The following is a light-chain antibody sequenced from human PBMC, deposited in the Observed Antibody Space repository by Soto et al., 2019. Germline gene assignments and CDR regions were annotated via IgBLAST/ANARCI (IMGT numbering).Light chain of an antibody. J-gene: IGKJ1*01. CDR1: QSISTY. Sequence: DIQMTQSPSSLSASVGDRVTVTFRASQSISTYVNWYQQKPGRAPKLLIYAASNLQSGVPSRFTGSGSGTGFTLTISSLQPEDFATYYCQQSYNTPRTFGQGTKVDIK. CDR2: AAS. V-gene: IGKV1-39*01. CDR3: QQSYNTPRT.